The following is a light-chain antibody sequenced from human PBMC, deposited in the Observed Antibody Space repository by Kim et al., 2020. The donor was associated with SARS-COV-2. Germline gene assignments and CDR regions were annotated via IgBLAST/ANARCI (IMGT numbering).Light chain of an antibody. CDR1: TSDVGYYNL. V-gene: IGLV2-23*02. J-gene: IGLJ2*01. CDR2: EVS. CDR3: CSYVGSGIVV. Sequence: QSVLTQPAFVSGSPGQSITISCTGTTSDVGYYNLVSWYQQHPSKVPKLLIYEVSKRPSAVSSRFSGSKSGYTASLTISGLQAEDEADYYCCSYVGSGIVVFGGGTQLTVL.